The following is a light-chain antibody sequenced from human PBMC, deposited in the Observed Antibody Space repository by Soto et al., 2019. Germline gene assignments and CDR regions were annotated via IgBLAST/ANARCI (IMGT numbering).Light chain of an antibody. Sequence: IQLTQSPSSLSASLGDRVTITCRASQSISSYLNWYQQKPGKAPKLLIYAASTLQGGVPSRFTGSGYWKDFTLTVTSLQPEDFATCFCKQSYSTHLWTFGPG. J-gene: IGKJ3*01. CDR3: KQSYSTHLWT. V-gene: IGKV1-39*01. CDR2: AAS. CDR1: QSISSY.